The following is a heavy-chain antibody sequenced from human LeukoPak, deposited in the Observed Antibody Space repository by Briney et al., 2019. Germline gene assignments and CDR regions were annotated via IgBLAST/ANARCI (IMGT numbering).Heavy chain of an antibody. CDR2: LVYDARS. V-gene: IGHV3-33*03. J-gene: IGHJ4*02. D-gene: IGHD6-13*01. CDR3: ARGPSSNWSGLDF. CDR1: GFPFSSYG. Sequence: GTSLRLSCAASGFPFSSYGMHWVRQAPGKGLEWVARLVYDARSDYANSVKGRFSISRDDSKNTLFLDMSNLRVEDTALYYCARGPSSNWSGLDFWGQGTLLTVSS.